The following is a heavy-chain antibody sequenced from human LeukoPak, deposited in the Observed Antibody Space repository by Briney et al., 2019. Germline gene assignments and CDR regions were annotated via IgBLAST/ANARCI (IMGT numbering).Heavy chain of an antibody. D-gene: IGHD3-16*01. CDR3: ARLRYYAMDV. CDR1: GFTFSTYD. Sequence: GGSLRLSCAASGFTFSTYDMNWVRQAPGKGLEWASYISSSGRTISYADSVRGRFTISRDNAKNSLYLQMNSLRAEDTAVYYCARLRYYAMDVWGQGTTVTASS. CDR2: ISSSGRTI. V-gene: IGHV3-48*01. J-gene: IGHJ6*02.